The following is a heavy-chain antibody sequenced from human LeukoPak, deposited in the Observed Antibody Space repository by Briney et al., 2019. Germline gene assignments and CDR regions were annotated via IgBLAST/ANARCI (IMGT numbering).Heavy chain of an antibody. CDR2: ISSSGSNT. J-gene: IGHJ4*02. V-gene: IGHV3-23*01. Sequence: GSLRLSCAASGFTFRSYAMSWVRQAPGKGLEWVSIISSSGSNTYYADSVRGRFTISRDNSKNTLYLQMNSLRAEDTAVYFCARGFLGGTDQYFDSWGQGTLVTVSS. CDR3: ARGFLGGTDQYFDS. D-gene: IGHD6-19*01. CDR1: GFTFRSYA.